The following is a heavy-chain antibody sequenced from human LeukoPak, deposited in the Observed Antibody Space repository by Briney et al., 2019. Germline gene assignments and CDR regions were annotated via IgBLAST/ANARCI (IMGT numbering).Heavy chain of an antibody. J-gene: IGHJ4*02. D-gene: IGHD2-15*01. CDR2: IYSDGST. CDR1: GLSVSSNY. CDR3: ARDLLPRRGYSDD. Sequence: GGSLRLSCAASGLSVSSNYMSWVRQAPGKGLDWVSFIYSDGSTYYTDSVKGRFTISRDNSKNTLYLQMNSLRAEDTAVYYCARDLLPRRGYSDDWGQGTLVTVSS. V-gene: IGHV3-66*01.